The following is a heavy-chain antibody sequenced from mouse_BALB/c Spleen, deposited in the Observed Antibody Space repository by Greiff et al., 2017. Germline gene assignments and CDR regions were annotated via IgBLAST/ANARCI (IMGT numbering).Heavy chain of an antibody. CDR1: GFTFSNYW. V-gene: IGHV6-6*02. CDR3: TGFAY. CDR2: IRLKSNNYAT. J-gene: IGHJ3*01. Sequence: EVKLEESGGGLVQPGGSMKLSCVASGFTFSNYWMNWVRQSPEKGLEWVAEIRLKSNNYATHYAESVKGRFTISRDDSKSSVYLQMNNLRAEDTGIYYCTGFAYWGQGTLVTVSA.